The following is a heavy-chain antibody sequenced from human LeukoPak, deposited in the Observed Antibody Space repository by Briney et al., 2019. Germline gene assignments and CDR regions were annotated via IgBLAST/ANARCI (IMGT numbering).Heavy chain of an antibody. CDR2: IWYDGSNK. V-gene: IGHV3-33*06. J-gene: IGHJ3*02. CDR1: GFTFSSYG. D-gene: IGHD5-18*01. CDR3: AKDRTAMDAFDI. Sequence: GRSLRLSCAASGFTFSSYGMHWVRQAPGKGLEWVAVIWYDGSNKYYADSVKGRFIISRDNSKNTLYLQMNSLRAEDTAVYYCAKDRTAMDAFDIWGQGTMVTVSS.